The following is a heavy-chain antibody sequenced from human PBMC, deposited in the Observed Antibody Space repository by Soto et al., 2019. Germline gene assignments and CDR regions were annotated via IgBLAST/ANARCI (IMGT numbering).Heavy chain of an antibody. Sequence: SETLSLTCTVSGGSISSYYWSWIRQPPGKGLEWIGYIYYSGSTNYNPSLKSRVTISVDTSKNQFSLKLSSVTAADTAVYYCARNPGYSSRIGWFDPWGQGTLVTVSS. D-gene: IGHD6-13*01. J-gene: IGHJ5*02. V-gene: IGHV4-59*08. CDR3: ARNPGYSSRIGWFDP. CDR2: IYYSGST. CDR1: GGSISSYY.